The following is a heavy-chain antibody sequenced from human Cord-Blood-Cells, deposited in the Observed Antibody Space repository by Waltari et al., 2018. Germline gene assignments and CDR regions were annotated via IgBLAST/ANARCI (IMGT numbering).Heavy chain of an antibody. D-gene: IGHD6-6*01. J-gene: IGHJ3*02. V-gene: IGHV3-30*18. Sequence: QVQLVESGGGVVQPGRSLRLSCAASGFTFSSYAMHWVRQAPGKGLEWVAVISYDGSNKYYADSVKGRFTISRDNSKNTLYLQMNSLRAEDTAVYYCAKPYSSSDIWGQGTMVTVSS. CDR2: ISYDGSNK. CDR1: GFTFSSYA. CDR3: AKPYSSSDI.